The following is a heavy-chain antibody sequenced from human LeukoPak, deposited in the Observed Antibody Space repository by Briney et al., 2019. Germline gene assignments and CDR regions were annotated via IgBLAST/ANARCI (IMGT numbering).Heavy chain of an antibody. CDR3: ARSDSSSWYWALDY. CDR2: INPSGGST. CDR1: GGTFKNYA. Sequence: ASVKVSCKASGGTFKNYAISWVRQAPGQGLEWMGIINPSGGSTSYAQKFQGRVTMTRDMSTSTVYMELSSLRSEDTAVYYCARSDSSSWYWALDYWGQGTLVTVSS. J-gene: IGHJ4*02. V-gene: IGHV1-46*02. D-gene: IGHD6-13*01.